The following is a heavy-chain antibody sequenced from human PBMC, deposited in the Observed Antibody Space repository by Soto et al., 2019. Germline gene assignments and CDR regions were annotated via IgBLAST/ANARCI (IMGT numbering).Heavy chain of an antibody. CDR1: GLTFSSYG. D-gene: IGHD1-26*01. V-gene: IGHV3-30*18. CDR3: AKGSIVGATTNWFDP. CDR2: ISYDGSSK. J-gene: IGHJ5*02. Sequence: GGSLRLSCAAPGLTFSSYGMYWVRQAPGKGLEWVAVISYDGSSKYYADSVKGRLTISRDNSENTLYWQMNSLRAEDTAVYYCAKGSIVGATTNWFDPWGQGTLVSVSS.